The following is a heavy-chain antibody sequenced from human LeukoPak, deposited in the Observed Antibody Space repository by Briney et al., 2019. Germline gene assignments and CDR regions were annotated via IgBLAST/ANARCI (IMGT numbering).Heavy chain of an antibody. Sequence: GGSLRLSCAASGFTFSNFWMTWVRQAPGKGLEWVANIKQDGSEKYYVDSVKGRFAISRDSAKNSLYLQMNSLSTEDTAVYYCVRHMDVWGQGTTVTVSS. CDR3: VRHMDV. CDR1: GFTFSNFW. V-gene: IGHV3-7*05. CDR2: IKQDGSEK. J-gene: IGHJ6*02.